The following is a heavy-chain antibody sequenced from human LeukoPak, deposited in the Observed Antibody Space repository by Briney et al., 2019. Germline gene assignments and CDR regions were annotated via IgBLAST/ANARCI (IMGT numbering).Heavy chain of an antibody. V-gene: IGHV3-66*01. CDR1: GFTVSSNY. CDR3: ARDPGPLWFGTGDYYYYYGMDV. J-gene: IGHJ6*02. CDR2: IYSGGST. Sequence: GGSLRLSRAASGFTVSSNYMSWVRQAPGKGLEWVSVIYSGGSTYYADSVKGRFTISRDNSKNTLYLQMNSLRAEDTAVYYCARDPGPLWFGTGDYYYYYGMDVWGQGTTVTVSS. D-gene: IGHD3-10*01.